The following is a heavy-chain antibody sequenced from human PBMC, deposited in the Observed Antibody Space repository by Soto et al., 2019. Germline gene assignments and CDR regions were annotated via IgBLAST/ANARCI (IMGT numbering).Heavy chain of an antibody. V-gene: IGHV4-59*01. D-gene: IGHD6-13*01. CDR3: ARGLWYSSTHAWVYWYDP. J-gene: IGHJ5*02. CDR1: GGSISSDY. CDR2: IYYSGST. Sequence: PSETLSLTCTVSGGSISSDYWSWIRQPPGKVLEWIGYIYYSGSTNYNPSLKSRVTISVDTSKNQFSLKLSSVTAADTAVYYCARGLWYSSTHAWVYWYDPWGQRTLVTVSS.